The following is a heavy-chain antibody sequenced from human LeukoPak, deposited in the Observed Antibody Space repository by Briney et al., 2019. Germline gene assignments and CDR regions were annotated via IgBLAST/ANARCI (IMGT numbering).Heavy chain of an antibody. CDR2: ISSSSSYI. J-gene: IGHJ3*02. Sequence: PGGSLRLSCAASGFTFSSYSMNWVRQAPGKGLEWVSSISSSSSYIYYADSVEGRFTISRDNAKNSLYLQMNSLRAEDTAVYYCARAKRNGFDIWGQGTMVTVSS. V-gene: IGHV3-21*01. CDR1: GFTFSSYS. CDR3: ARAKRNGFDI.